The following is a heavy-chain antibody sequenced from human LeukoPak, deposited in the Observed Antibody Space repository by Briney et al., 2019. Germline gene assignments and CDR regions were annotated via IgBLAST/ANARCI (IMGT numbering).Heavy chain of an antibody. Sequence: GSLRLSCAASGFTFSSYWMSWVRQAPGKGLEWVANIKQDGSEKYYVDSVKGRFTISRDNAKNSLYLQMNSLRAEDTAVYYCARVVGVLLWFGELLSLGGMDVWGQGTTVTVSS. CDR3: ARVVGVLLWFGELLSLGGMDV. CDR2: IKQDGSEK. CDR1: GFTFSSYW. D-gene: IGHD3-10*01. J-gene: IGHJ6*02. V-gene: IGHV3-7*01.